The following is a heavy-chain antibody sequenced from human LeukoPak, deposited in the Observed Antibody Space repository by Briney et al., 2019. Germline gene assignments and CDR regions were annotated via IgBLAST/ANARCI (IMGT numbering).Heavy chain of an antibody. CDR2: INPDGSST. J-gene: IGHJ4*02. CDR3: VRGTNDWTGIDY. Sequence: GGSLRLSCAASGFPFSSYWMTWVRQAPGKGLEWVSRINPDGSSTDYADSVKGRFTISRDNARNTLYLQMNSLRVEDTAIYYCVRGTNDWTGIDYWGQGTLVTVSS. D-gene: IGHD2-8*01. V-gene: IGHV3-74*01. CDR1: GFPFSSYW.